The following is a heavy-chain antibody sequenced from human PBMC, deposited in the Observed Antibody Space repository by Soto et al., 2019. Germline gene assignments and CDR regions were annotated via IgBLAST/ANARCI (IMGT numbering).Heavy chain of an antibody. J-gene: IGHJ2*01. D-gene: IGHD1-26*01. CDR2: IKQDGSEK. Sequence: EVQLVESGGGLVQPGGSLRLSCAASGFTFSSYWMSWVRQAPGKGLEWVANIKQDGSEKYYVDSVKGRFTISRDNAKNSLYLQMNRLRAEDTAVYYCARATGGGATGPWYFDLWGRGTLVTVSS. CDR1: GFTFSSYW. V-gene: IGHV3-7*01. CDR3: ARATGGGATGPWYFDL.